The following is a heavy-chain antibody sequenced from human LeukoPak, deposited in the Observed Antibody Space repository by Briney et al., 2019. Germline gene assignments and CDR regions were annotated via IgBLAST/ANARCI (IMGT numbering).Heavy chain of an antibody. CDR3: ARARGYSYGYPDY. CDR2: IYYSGST. D-gene: IGHD5-18*01. J-gene: IGHJ4*02. V-gene: IGHV4-59*01. CDR1: GGSISSYY. Sequence: SETLSLTCTVSGGSISSYYWSWIRQPPGQGLEWVGYIYYSGSTNYNPSLKSRVTISVDTSKNQFSLKLSSVTAADTAVYYCARARGYSYGYPDYWGQGTLVTVSS.